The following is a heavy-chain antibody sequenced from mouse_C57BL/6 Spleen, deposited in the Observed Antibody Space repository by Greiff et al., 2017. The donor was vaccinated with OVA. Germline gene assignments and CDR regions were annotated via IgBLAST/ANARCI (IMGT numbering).Heavy chain of an antibody. CDR2: INPSNGGT. D-gene: IGHD1-1*01. J-gene: IGHJ2*01. V-gene: IGHV1-53*01. CDR3: ARKNYVGNYFDY. Sequence: VQLQQPGPELVKPGASVKLSCKASGHTFTSYWMHWVKQRPGQGLEWIGNINPSNGGTNYNEKFKSKATLTVDKSSSTAYMQLSSLTSEDSAVYYCARKNYVGNYFDYWGQGTTLTVSS. CDR1: GHTFTSYW.